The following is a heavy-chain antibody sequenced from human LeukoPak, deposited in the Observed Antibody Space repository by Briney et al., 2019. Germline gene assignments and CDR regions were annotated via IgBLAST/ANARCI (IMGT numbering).Heavy chain of an antibody. CDR1: GGTFSSYA. CDR2: IIPIFGTA. V-gene: IGHV1-69*05. J-gene: IGHJ5*02. CDR3: ARATLIYSNYNWFDP. D-gene: IGHD4-11*01. Sequence: SVKVSCKASGGTFSSYAISWVRQAPGQGLEWMGGIIPIFGTANYAQKFQGRVTITTDKSTSTAYMELSSLRSEDTAVYYCARATLIYSNYNWFDPWGQGTLVTVSS.